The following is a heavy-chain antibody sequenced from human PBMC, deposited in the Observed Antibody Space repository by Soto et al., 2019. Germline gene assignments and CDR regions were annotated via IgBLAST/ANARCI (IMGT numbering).Heavy chain of an antibody. CDR3: TKGGWLDC. J-gene: IGHJ4*02. V-gene: IGHV3-23*01. Sequence: GGSLRLSCIASGFKYRNYVMSWVRQAPGKGLEWVSAIRGSGDITQYADSVEGRFTISRDNSKNTLYLQLNSLRADDTAIYYCTKGGWLDCWGQGRLVT. D-gene: IGHD6-19*01. CDR1: GFKYRNYV. CDR2: IRGSGDIT.